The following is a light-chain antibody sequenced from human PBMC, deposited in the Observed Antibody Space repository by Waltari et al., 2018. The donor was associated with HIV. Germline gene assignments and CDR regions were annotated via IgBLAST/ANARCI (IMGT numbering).Light chain of an antibody. V-gene: IGLV3-21*02. CDR3: QVWDSSTDLRV. J-gene: IGLJ2*01. Sequence: SYVLTQPPSVSVAPGQTARIPCGGNNIGSKGVHWYQQKPSQAPVLVVYDDSDRPSGIPELFSGSSSWNTATLTISRVEAGDEADFYCQVWDSSTDLRVFGGGTKLTVL. CDR2: DDS. CDR1: NIGSKG.